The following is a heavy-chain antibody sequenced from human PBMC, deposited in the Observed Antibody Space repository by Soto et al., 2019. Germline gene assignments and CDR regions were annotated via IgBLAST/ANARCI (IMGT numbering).Heavy chain of an antibody. CDR1: GGSISSSNW. Sequence: SETLSLTCAVSGGSISSSNWWSWVRQPPGKGLEWIGEIYHSGSTNYNPSLKSRVTISVDKSKNQFSLKLSSVTAADTAVYYCARDPRIQLWLRYFDYWGQGTLVTVSS. CDR3: ARDPRIQLWLRYFDY. CDR2: IYHSGST. V-gene: IGHV4-4*02. J-gene: IGHJ4*02. D-gene: IGHD5-18*01.